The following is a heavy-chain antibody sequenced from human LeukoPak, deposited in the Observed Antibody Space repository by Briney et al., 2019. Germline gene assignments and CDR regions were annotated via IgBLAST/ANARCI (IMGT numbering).Heavy chain of an antibody. J-gene: IGHJ6*02. CDR1: GGSISSYY. D-gene: IGHD3-10*01. Sequence: PSETLSLTCTVSGGSISSYYWSWIRQPAGKGLEWIGRIYISGSTNYNPSLKSRVTMPADTSKNQFSLKLTSVTAADTAVYYCARDKGFMVRGVVNYGMDVWGQGTTVTVSS. CDR2: IYISGST. V-gene: IGHV4-4*07. CDR3: ARDKGFMVRGVVNYGMDV.